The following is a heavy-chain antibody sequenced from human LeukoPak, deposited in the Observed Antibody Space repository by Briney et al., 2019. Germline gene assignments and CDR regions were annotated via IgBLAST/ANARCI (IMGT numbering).Heavy chain of an antibody. D-gene: IGHD3-10*01. CDR1: GGTFSIYA. V-gene: IGHV1-69*06. CDR3: ARDRSQNGFDP. J-gene: IGHJ5*02. CDR2: IIPIFGTA. Sequence: SVKVSCTASGGTFSIYAISWVRQAPGQGLEWMGGIIPIFGTANYAQKFQGRVTITADKSTSTAYMELSSLRSDDTAVYYCARDRSQNGFDPWGQGTLVTVSS.